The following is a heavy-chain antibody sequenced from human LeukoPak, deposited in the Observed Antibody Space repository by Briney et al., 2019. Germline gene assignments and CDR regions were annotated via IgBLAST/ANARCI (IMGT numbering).Heavy chain of an antibody. CDR3: AREGVPYCGGDCLGRDAFDI. CDR2: IGGDSITI. D-gene: IGHD2-21*02. J-gene: IGHJ3*02. CDR1: GFTFSDYY. Sequence: GGSLRLSCAASGFTFSDYYMNWIRQAPGKGLEWVAYIGGDSITIYYADSVKGRFTISRDNAKNSLYLQMNSLRAEDTAVYYCAREGVPYCGGDCLGRDAFDIWGQGTMHTVSS. V-gene: IGHV3-11*01.